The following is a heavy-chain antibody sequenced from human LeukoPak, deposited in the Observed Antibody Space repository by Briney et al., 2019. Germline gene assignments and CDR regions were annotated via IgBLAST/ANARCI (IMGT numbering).Heavy chain of an antibody. Sequence: GGSLRLSCAASGFTFSSYAMSWVRQAPGKGLEWVANIKQDGSEKYYVDSVKGRFTISRDNAKNSLYLQMNSPRAEDTAVYYCARVRTTVGYFDYWGQGTLVTVSS. CDR3: ARVRTTVGYFDY. D-gene: IGHD4-23*01. CDR2: IKQDGSEK. J-gene: IGHJ4*02. V-gene: IGHV3-7*01. CDR1: GFTFSSYA.